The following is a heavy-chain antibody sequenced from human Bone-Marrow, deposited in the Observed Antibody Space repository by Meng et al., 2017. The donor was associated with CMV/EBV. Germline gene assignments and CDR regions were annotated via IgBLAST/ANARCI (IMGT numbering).Heavy chain of an antibody. Sequence: GGSLRLSCAASGFTFSSYAMSWVRQAPGKGLEWVSVIYSGGSSTYYADSVKGRFTISRDNSKNTLYLQMNSLRAEDTAVYYCAKGPLIGNWNYYWYFDLWGRGTRVTGSS. CDR2: IYSGGSST. CDR3: AKGPLIGNWNYYWYFDL. V-gene: IGHV3-23*03. J-gene: IGHJ2*01. D-gene: IGHD1-7*01. CDR1: GFTFSSYA.